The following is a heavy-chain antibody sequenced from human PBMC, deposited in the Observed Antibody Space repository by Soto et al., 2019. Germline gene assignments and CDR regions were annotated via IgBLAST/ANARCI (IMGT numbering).Heavy chain of an antibody. J-gene: IGHJ4*02. CDR3: GRGVSAGVDY. V-gene: IGHV1-8*01. Sequence: RASVKVSCKASGYSFTSLDINWVRQTAGQGLEWMGWMQPSTGRTGYAQKFQGRVTMTRDTSINTAYMELTTLTSDDTAFYYCGRGVSAGVDYWGQGTLVTVSS. CDR2: MQPSTGRT. CDR1: GYSFTSLD. D-gene: IGHD1-26*01.